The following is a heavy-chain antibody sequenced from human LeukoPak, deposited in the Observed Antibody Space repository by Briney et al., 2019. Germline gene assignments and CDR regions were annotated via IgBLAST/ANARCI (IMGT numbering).Heavy chain of an antibody. CDR3: ARDLRRGSSGYDY. J-gene: IGHJ4*02. Sequence: ASVKVSCKASGYTFTGYYMHWVRQARGQGLGWMGWINPNSGGTNYAQKFQGRVTMTRDTSISTAYMELSRLRSDDTAVYYCARDLRRGSSGYDYWGQGTLVTVSS. CDR2: INPNSGGT. D-gene: IGHD6-6*01. CDR1: GYTFTGYY. V-gene: IGHV1-2*02.